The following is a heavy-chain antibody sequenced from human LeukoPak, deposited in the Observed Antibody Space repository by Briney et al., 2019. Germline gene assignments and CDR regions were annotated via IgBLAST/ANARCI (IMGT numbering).Heavy chain of an antibody. V-gene: IGHV3-66*01. Sequence: GGSLRLSCAASGFTFSSYAMSWVRQAPGKGLEWVSVIYSGGSTYYADSVKGRFTISRDNSKNTLYLQMNSLRAEDTAVYYCARDPFGHYYDSSGSDYWGQGTLVTVSS. CDR1: GFTFSSYA. D-gene: IGHD3-22*01. CDR2: IYSGGST. J-gene: IGHJ4*02. CDR3: ARDPFGHYYDSSGSDY.